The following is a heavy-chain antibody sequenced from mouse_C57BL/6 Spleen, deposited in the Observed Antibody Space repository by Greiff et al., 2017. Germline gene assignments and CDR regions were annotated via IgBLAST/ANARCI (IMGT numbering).Heavy chain of an antibody. V-gene: IGHV5-4*03. CDR1: GFTFSSYA. D-gene: IGHD2-2*01. CDR3: ARGVTTLDY. J-gene: IGHJ2*01. Sequence: EVMLVESGGGLVKPGGSLKLSCAASGFTFSSYAMSWVRQTPEKRLEWVATISDGGSYTYYPDNVKGRFTISRDNAKNNLYLQMSHLKSEDTAMYYCARGVTTLDYWGQGTTLTVSS. CDR2: ISDGGSYT.